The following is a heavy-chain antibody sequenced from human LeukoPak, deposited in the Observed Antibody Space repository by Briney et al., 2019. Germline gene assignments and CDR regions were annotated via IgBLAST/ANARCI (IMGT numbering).Heavy chain of an antibody. D-gene: IGHD3-10*01. J-gene: IGHJ4*02. V-gene: IGHV1-69*05. CDR2: IIPIFGTA. CDR3: ALLREYYYGSGSYYNGSN. CDR1: GGTFSSYA. Sequence: SVKVSCKASGGTFSSYAISWVRQAPGQGLEWMGGIIPIFGTANYAQKFQGRVTITTDESTSTDYMELSSLRSEDTAVYYCALLREYYYGSGSYYNGSNWGQGTLVTVSS.